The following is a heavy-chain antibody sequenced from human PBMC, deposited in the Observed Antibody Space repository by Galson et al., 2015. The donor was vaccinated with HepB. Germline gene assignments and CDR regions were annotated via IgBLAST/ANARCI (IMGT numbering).Heavy chain of an antibody. D-gene: IGHD2-15*01. V-gene: IGHV3-53*01. CDR3: ARDGERTASGSNGYGMDV. CDR2: MYSGGST. J-gene: IGHJ6*02. CDR1: GFIVSSNY. Sequence: SLRLSCAASGFIVSSNYMSWVRQAPGKGLEWVSVMYSGGSTYYADSVKGRFTISRDTSKNTLFLQMNSLRVEDTAVYYCARDGERTASGSNGYGMDVWGQGTTVTVSS.